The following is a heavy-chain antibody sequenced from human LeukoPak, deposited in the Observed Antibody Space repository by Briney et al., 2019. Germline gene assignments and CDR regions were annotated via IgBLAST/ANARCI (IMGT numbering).Heavy chain of an antibody. CDR1: GFTFSDYY. CDR3: AREAREGYYDFWSGYYNDY. V-gene: IGHV3-11*04. Sequence: GGSLRLSCAASGFTFSDYYMSWIRQAPGKGLEWVSYISSSGSTIYYADSVKGRFTISRDNAKNSLYLQMNSLRAEDTAVYYCAREAREGYYDFWSGYYNDYWGQGTLVTVSS. D-gene: IGHD3-3*01. J-gene: IGHJ4*02. CDR2: ISSSGSTI.